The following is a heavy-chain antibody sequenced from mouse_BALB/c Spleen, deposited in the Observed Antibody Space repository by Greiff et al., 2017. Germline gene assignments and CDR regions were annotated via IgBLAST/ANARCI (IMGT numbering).Heavy chain of an antibody. J-gene: IGHJ4*01. V-gene: IGHV2-5-1*01. CDR1: GFSLTSYG. D-gene: IGHD4-1*01. CDR3: AKGILDDYAMDY. Sequence: VQLQQSGPSLVQPSQSLSITCTVSGFSLTSYGVHWVRQSPGKGLEWLGVIWRGGSTDYNAAFMSRLSITKDNSKSQVFFKMNSLQADDTAIYYCAKGILDDYAMDYWGQGTSVTVSS. CDR2: IWRGGST.